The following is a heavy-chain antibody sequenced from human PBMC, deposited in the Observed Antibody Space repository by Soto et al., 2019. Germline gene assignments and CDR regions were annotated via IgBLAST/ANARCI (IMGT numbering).Heavy chain of an antibody. V-gene: IGHV3-64*01. CDR1: GLTFSNYE. D-gene: IGHD6-13*01. CDR3: ARRGYGSRWPNVYMDV. Sequence: EAQLVESGGGLVQPGGSLRLSCAASGLTFSNYEMHWVRQAPGKGLEYVSGISNNGAHTDYAKSVKGRFTISRDNSENTLYLQMGSLRAEDMALYDCARRGYGSRWPNVYMDVWGKGTTVTVSS. J-gene: IGHJ6*03. CDR2: ISNNGAHT.